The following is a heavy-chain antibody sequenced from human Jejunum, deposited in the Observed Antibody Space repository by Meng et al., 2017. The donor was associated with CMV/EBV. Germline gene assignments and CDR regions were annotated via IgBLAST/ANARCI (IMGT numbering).Heavy chain of an antibody. J-gene: IGHJ3*02. CDR1: TVSLSAYT. D-gene: IGHD2-21*02. CDR3: ARDLYVGDPSAFDI. V-gene: IGHV3-21*01. CDR2: ISSSGDYI. Sequence: STVSLSAYTVDWVRQAPGKGLEWVSSISSSGDYIYYADSLKGRFAISRDNAKNSVYLQMSSLSADDTAVYYCARDLYVGDPSAFDIWGQGTKVTVSS.